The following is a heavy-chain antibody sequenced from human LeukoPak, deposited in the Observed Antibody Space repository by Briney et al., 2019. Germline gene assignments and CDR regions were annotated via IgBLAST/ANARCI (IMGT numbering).Heavy chain of an antibody. D-gene: IGHD2-21*02. Sequence: SETLSLTCTVSGGSISSYYWSWIRQPPGKGLEWIGYLYYSGSTNYNPSLKSRVTISVDTSKNQFSLKLSSVTAADTAVYYCARHRRHIVVVTAEGWFDPWGQGTLVTVSS. CDR2: LYYSGST. CDR1: GGSISSYY. V-gene: IGHV4-59*08. J-gene: IGHJ5*02. CDR3: ARHRRHIVVVTAEGWFDP.